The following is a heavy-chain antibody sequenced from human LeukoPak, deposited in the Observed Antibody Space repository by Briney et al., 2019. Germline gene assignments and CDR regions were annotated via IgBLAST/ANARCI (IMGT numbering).Heavy chain of an antibody. CDR3: ARDSIKIGGVIVIFDY. CDR2: ISYDGSNK. CDR1: GFTFSSYG. Sequence: GGSLRLSCEASGFTFSSYGMHWVRQAPGKGLEWVAVISYDGSNKYYADSVKGRFTISRDNAKNSLYLQMNSLRAEDTAVYYCARDSIKIGGVIVIFDYWGQGTLVTVSS. D-gene: IGHD3-16*02. J-gene: IGHJ4*02. V-gene: IGHV3-30*12.